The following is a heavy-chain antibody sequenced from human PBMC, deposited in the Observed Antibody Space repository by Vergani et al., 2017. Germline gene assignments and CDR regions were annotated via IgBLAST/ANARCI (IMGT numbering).Heavy chain of an antibody. J-gene: IGHJ3*02. CDR2: IFVGSGNT. Sequence: QMQLVQSGPEVKKPGTSVKVSCKASGFTFTSSAMQWVRQARGQRLEWIGWIFVGSGNTNYAQKFQERVTITRDMSTSTAYMELSSLRSEGTVVYYCAAPSGIAAAGRGLDAFDIWGQGTMVTVSS. V-gene: IGHV1-58*02. D-gene: IGHD6-13*01. CDR1: GFTFTSSA. CDR3: AAPSGIAAAGRGLDAFDI.